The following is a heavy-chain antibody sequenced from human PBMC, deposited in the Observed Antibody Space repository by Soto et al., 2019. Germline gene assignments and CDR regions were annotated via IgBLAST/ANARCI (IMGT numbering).Heavy chain of an antibody. Sequence: PGESLKISCKGSGYSFTNYWISWVRQMPGKGLEWMGRIDPSDSYTNYSPSFQGHVTISADKSISTAYLQWSSLKASDTAMYYCARPDCSSNSCYNGVAFDIWGQGTMVTVSS. D-gene: IGHD2-2*02. CDR3: ARPDCSSNSCYNGVAFDI. V-gene: IGHV5-10-1*01. J-gene: IGHJ3*02. CDR1: GYSFTNYW. CDR2: IDPSDSYT.